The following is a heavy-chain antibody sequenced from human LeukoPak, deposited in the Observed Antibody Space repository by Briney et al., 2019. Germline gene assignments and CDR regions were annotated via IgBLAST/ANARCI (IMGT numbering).Heavy chain of an antibody. D-gene: IGHD5-18*01. CDR1: GFTFSDYN. Sequence: GGSLRLSCTASGFTFSDYNMNWVRQAPGKGLEWISYISSRSSTIYYADSVKGRFTISRDNAQNSLHLQMSSLRDEDTAVYYCARDVDTGLVTPPLDYWGQGTLVTVSS. J-gene: IGHJ4*02. CDR2: ISSRSSTI. V-gene: IGHV3-48*02. CDR3: ARDVDTGLVTPPLDY.